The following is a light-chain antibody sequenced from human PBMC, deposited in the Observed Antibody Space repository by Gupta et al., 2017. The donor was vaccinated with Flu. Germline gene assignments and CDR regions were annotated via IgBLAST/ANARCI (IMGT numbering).Light chain of an antibody. CDR2: AAS. J-gene: IGKJ3*01. Sequence: TLSLSPGERATLSCRASQTISRTSLAWFQQKAGQAPRLLIHAASSRATGIPDRFSGSGSGTDFTLTITKLEPEDFAVYFCQYYDSSLSFTFGHGSKVDI. CDR1: QTISRTS. V-gene: IGKV3-20*01. CDR3: QYYDSSLSFT.